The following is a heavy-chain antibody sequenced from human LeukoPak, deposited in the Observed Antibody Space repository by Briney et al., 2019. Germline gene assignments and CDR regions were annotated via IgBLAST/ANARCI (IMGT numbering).Heavy chain of an antibody. CDR1: GGSISHYY. V-gene: IGHV4-59*08. D-gene: IGHD3-22*01. CDR3: ARLLYDSSGYRLMGLEWYFDL. J-gene: IGHJ2*01. Sequence: KPSETLSLTCTVSGGSISHYYWSWVRQPPGKGLEWIGYIFYSGSTNYNPSLKSRVTISVDTSKNQFSLKLSSVTAADTAVYYCARLLYDSSGYRLMGLEWYFDLWGRGTLVTVSS. CDR2: IFYSGST.